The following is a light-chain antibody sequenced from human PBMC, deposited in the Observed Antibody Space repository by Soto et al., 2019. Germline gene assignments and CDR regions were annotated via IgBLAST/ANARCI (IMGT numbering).Light chain of an antibody. CDR2: DAS. CDR1: QSISNY. CDR3: QQRSQWPPLT. J-gene: IGKJ4*01. V-gene: IGKV3-11*01. Sequence: EIVLTQSPGTLSLSPGERATLSCRASQSISNYLAWYQHKPGQAPRLLISDASKRASGVPARFSGSGSGTGFTLTISSLEPEDFAVYYCQQRSQWPPLTFGGGTTGEIK.